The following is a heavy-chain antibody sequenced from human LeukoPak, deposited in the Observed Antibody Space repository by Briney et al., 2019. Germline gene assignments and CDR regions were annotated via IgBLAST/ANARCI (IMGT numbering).Heavy chain of an antibody. D-gene: IGHD3-10*01. J-gene: IGHJ4*02. Sequence: GGSLRLSCAASGFTFSSYAMSWVRQAPGKGLEWVSVIYSGGSTYYADSVKGRFTISRDNSKNTLYLQMNSLRAEDTAVYYCARAYYGSGSYYVDYWGQGTLVTVSS. CDR1: GFTFSSYA. V-gene: IGHV3-66*01. CDR2: IYSGGST. CDR3: ARAYYGSGSYYVDY.